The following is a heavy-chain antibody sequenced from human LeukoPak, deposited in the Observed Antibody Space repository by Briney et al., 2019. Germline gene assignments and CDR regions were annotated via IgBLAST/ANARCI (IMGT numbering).Heavy chain of an antibody. CDR2: ISSSGSTI. CDR1: GFTFSSYE. V-gene: IGHV3-48*03. J-gene: IGHJ6*03. CDR3: ARDDYYYDSSGRYYYYYMDV. D-gene: IGHD3-22*01. Sequence: HSGGSLRLSCAASGFTFSSYEMNWVRQAPGKGLEWVSYISSSGSTIYYADSVKGRFTISRDNAKNSLYLQMNSLRAEDTAVYYCARDDYYYDSSGRYYYYYMDVWGKGTTVTISS.